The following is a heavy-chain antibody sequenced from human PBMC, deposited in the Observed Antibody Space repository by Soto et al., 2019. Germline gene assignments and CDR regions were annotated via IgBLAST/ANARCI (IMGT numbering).Heavy chain of an antibody. J-gene: IGHJ6*02. V-gene: IGHV4-4*07. CDR1: GGSISGYY. CDR2: IYTSGST. D-gene: IGHD1-26*01. Sequence: SETLSLTCTVSGGSISGYYWSWIRQPAGKGLEWIGRIYTSGSTNYNPSLKSRVTMSVDTSKNQFSLKLSSVTAADTAVYYCARXGNSGSYYRYYYYGMDVWGQGTTVTVSS. CDR3: ARXGNSGSYYRYYYYGMDV.